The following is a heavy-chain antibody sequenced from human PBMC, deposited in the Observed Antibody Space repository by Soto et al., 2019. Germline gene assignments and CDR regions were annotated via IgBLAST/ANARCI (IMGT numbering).Heavy chain of an antibody. Sequence: GASVKVSCKASGYTFTGYYMHWVRQAPGQGLEWMGWINPNSGGTNYAQKFQGWVTMARDTSISTAYMELSRLRSDDTAVYYCARAYEVGATGEFDYWGQGTLVTVSS. CDR3: ARAYEVGATGEFDY. CDR1: GYTFTGYY. D-gene: IGHD1-26*01. CDR2: INPNSGGT. J-gene: IGHJ4*02. V-gene: IGHV1-2*04.